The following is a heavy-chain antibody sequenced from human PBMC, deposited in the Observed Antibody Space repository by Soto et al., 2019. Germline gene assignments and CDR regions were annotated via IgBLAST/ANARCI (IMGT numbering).Heavy chain of an antibody. D-gene: IGHD2-8*01. Sequence: QVQLVQSGAEVKKPGASVKVSCKASGYTFTSYYMHWGRQAPGQGLEWMGIINPSGGSTSYAQKFQGRVTMTRDTSTSTVYMELSSLRSEDTAVYYCARQARYCTNGVCSAYGMDVWGQGTTVTVSS. J-gene: IGHJ6*02. V-gene: IGHV1-46*01. CDR1: GYTFTSYY. CDR3: ARQARYCTNGVCSAYGMDV. CDR2: INPSGGST.